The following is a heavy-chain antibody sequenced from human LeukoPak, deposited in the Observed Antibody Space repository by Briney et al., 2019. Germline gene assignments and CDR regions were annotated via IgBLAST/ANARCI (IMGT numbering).Heavy chain of an antibody. V-gene: IGHV3-30*18. J-gene: IGHJ6*02. CDR2: ISYDGSNK. CDR3: AKGSVSTGRMDV. D-gene: IGHD1-1*01. Sequence: GGSLRLSCAASGFTFSSYGMHWVRQAPGKGLEWVAVISYDGSNKYYADSVKGRFTISRDNSKNTLYLQMNSLRAEDTAVYYCAKGSVSTGRMDVWGQGTTVTVSS. CDR1: GFTFSSYG.